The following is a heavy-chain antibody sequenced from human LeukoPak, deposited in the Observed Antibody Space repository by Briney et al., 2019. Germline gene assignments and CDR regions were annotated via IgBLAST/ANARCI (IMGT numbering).Heavy chain of an antibody. V-gene: IGHV4-39*01. CDR2: VHHSGST. J-gene: IGHJ5*02. CDR3: ARRSTVAGRGRFDP. D-gene: IGHD6-19*01. CDR1: GGSIRSTSYY. Sequence: SETLSLTCTVSGGSIRSTSYYWGCIRQPPGKGLEWLGSVHHSGSTYDNPSLKSRVTISVDTSKNQFSLKLISVTAADTAVYYCARRSTVAGRGRFDPWGQGTLVTVSS.